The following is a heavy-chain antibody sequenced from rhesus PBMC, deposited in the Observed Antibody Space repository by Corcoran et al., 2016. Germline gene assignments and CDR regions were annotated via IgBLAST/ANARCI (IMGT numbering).Heavy chain of an antibody. CDR2: INSGGGST. V-gene: IGHV3S5*01. CDR3: AKAYSSGPPFDY. Sequence: EVQLVETGGGLVQPGGSLKLSCAASGFTFNLYGMNWVRQAPGEGLQWVSSINSGGGSTYYADSVKGRFTISRDNSKNTLSLQMNSLRAEDTAVYFCAKAYSSGPPFDYWGQGVLVTVSS. D-gene: IGHD6-31*01. J-gene: IGHJ4*01. CDR1: GFTFNLYG.